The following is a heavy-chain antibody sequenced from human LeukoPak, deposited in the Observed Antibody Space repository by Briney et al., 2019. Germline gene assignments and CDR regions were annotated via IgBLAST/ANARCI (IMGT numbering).Heavy chain of an antibody. J-gene: IGHJ3*02. D-gene: IGHD6-13*01. V-gene: IGHV1-69*05. CDR3: ARGYSSSWYNAFDI. Sequence: SVKVSCKASGGTFSSYAISWVRQAPGQGLEWMGGIIPIFGTANYAQKLQGRVTITTDESTSTAYMELSSLRSEDTAVYYCARGYSSSWYNAFDIWSQGTMVTVSS. CDR1: GGTFSSYA. CDR2: IIPIFGTA.